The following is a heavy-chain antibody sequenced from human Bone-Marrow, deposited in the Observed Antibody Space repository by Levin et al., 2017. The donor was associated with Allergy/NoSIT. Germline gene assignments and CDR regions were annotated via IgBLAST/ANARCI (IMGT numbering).Heavy chain of an antibody. CDR2: INPTTGVT. CDR3: AGDKRSAGWTPIDY. V-gene: IGHV1-2*02. Sequence: GESLKISCKTSGFTFDGYYIHWLRQAPGQGLEWMGWINPTTGVTRSAQKFQGRVTMTRDTSITTIYMDLSRLISDDTAIYYCAGDKRSAGWTPIDYWGQGTLVTVTS. D-gene: IGHD6-19*01. CDR1: GFTFDGYY. J-gene: IGHJ4*02.